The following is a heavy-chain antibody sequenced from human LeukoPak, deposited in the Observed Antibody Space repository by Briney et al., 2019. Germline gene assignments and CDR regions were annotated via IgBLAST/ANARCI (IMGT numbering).Heavy chain of an antibody. CDR2: IYYSGST. CDR1: GGSISSSNYY. CDR3: ARLVAVAGVFDY. D-gene: IGHD6-19*01. Sequence: ASETLSLTCTVSGGSISSSNYYWGWIRQPPGKGLEWIGNIYYSGSTYHNPSLKSRVTISVDTSKNHFSLKLSSVTAADTAVYYCARLVAVAGVFDYWGQGTLVTVSS. J-gene: IGHJ4*02. V-gene: IGHV4-39*02.